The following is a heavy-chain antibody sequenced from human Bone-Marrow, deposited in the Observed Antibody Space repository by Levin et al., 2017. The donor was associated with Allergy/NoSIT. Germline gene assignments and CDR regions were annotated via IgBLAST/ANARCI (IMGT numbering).Heavy chain of an antibody. CDR1: GFTFSTYN. D-gene: IGHD6-13*01. V-gene: IGHV3-21*01. CDR2: ISSSSSYV. Sequence: PGGSLRLSCAASGFTFSTYNMNWVRQAPGKGLEWVSSISSSSSYVYSADSVKGRFTISRDNAKNSLYLQMSSLRAEDTAVYYYARGSSWYDTWYFGLWGRGTLVTVSS. J-gene: IGHJ2*01. CDR3: ARGSSWYDTWYFGL.